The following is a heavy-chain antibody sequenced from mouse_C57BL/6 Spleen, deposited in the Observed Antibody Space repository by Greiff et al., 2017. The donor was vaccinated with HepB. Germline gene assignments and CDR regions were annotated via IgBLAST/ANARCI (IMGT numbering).Heavy chain of an antibody. D-gene: IGHD2-1*01. CDR3: ARMGYYGNYLYYFDY. J-gene: IGHJ2*01. CDR2: IWWDDDK. CDR1: GFSLSTFGMG. V-gene: IGHV8-8*01. Sequence: QVTLKESGPGILQPSQTLSLTCSFSGFSLSTFGMGVGWIRQPSGKGLEWLAHIWWDDDKYYNPALKSRHTISKDTSKNQVFLKIANVDTADTATYYCARMGYYGNYLYYFDYWGQGTTLTVSS.